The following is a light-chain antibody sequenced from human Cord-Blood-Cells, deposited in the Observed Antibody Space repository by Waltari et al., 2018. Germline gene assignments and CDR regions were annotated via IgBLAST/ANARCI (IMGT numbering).Light chain of an antibody. J-gene: IGLJ1*01. V-gene: IGLV2-8*01. CDR3: SSYAGSNNV. Sequence: QSALTQPPSASGSPGQSVTISCTGTSSDVGGYNYVSWYQQHPGKAPKLMIYEVSKRPSGVPYRCSCSKSGNTASLTVSGLQAEDEADYYCSSYAGSNNVFGTGTKVTVL. CDR2: EVS. CDR1: SSDVGGYNY.